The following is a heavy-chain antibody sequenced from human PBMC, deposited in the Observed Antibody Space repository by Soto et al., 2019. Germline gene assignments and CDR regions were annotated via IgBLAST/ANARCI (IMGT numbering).Heavy chain of an antibody. D-gene: IGHD2-15*01. Sequence: EVQLVESGGGLVQPGRSLRLSYAASGFTFDDYAMHWVRQAPGKGLEWVSGISWNSGSIGYADSVKGRFTISRDNAKNSLYLQMNSLRAEDTALYYCAKDGGYCSGGSCYYFDYWGQGTLVTVSS. CDR2: ISWNSGSI. V-gene: IGHV3-9*01. J-gene: IGHJ4*02. CDR1: GFTFDDYA. CDR3: AKDGGYCSGGSCYYFDY.